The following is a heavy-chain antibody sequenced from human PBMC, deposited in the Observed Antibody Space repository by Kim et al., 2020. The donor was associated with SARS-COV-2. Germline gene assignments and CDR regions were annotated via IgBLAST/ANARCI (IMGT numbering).Heavy chain of an antibody. CDR2: IYYSGST. J-gene: IGHJ2*01. V-gene: IGHV4-59*13. CDR3: ARVRVAGAVFYWYFDL. Sequence: SETLSLTCTVSGGSISSYYWSWIRQPPGKGLEWIGYIYYSGSTNYNPSLKSRVTISVDTSKNQFSLKLSSVTAADTAVYYCARVRVAGAVFYWYFDLWGRGTLVTVSS. D-gene: IGHD1-20*01. CDR1: GGSISSYY.